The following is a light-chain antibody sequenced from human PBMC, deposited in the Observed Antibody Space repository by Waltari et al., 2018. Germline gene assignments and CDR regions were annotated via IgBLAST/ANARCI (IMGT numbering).Light chain of an antibody. V-gene: IGKV1-5*03. CDR3: EHYNGFPYT. CDR1: QSVSSW. CDR2: KAS. J-gene: IGKJ2*01. Sequence: IRMTQFPSTLSASVGDRVTITCRASQSVSSWLAWYQQKPGKAPKLLIYKASNLESGVPSRFSGSGSGTEFTLTISSLQTDDFATYYCEHYNGFPYTFGQGTRLEI.